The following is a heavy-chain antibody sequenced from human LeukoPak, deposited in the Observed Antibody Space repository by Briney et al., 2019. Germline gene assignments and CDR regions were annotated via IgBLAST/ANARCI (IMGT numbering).Heavy chain of an antibody. J-gene: IGHJ4*02. Sequence: GGSLRLSCAASGFIFNNYWMHWVRQTPGEGPLWLSRINGDGSSTSYTHSVQGRLIISRDNARNTLYLQMNSLRAEDTAVYYCTRQWHTPSDYWGQGTLVTVSS. CDR3: TRQWHTPSDY. D-gene: IGHD6-19*01. CDR2: INGDGSST. CDR1: GFIFNNYW. V-gene: IGHV3-74*01.